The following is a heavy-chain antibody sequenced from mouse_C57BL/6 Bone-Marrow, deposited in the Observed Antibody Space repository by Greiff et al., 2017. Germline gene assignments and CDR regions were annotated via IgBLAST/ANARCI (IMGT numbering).Heavy chain of an antibody. J-gene: IGHJ4*01. CDR3: ASGDYGRLYAMDY. CDR1: YFAFMASA. D-gene: IGHD1-1*02. Sequence: LVESGAELVRPGSSVKLSCKDSYFAFMASAMHWVKQRPGHGLEWIGSFTMYSDATEYSENFKGKATLTANTSSSTAYMELSSLTSEDSAVYYCASGDYGRLYAMDYWGQGTSVTVSS. CDR2: FTMYSDAT. V-gene: IGHV1-49*01.